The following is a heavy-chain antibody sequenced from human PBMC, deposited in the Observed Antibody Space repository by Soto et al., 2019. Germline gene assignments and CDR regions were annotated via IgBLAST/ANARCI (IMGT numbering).Heavy chain of an antibody. V-gene: IGHV3-30*18. Sequence: QVHVVESGGGVVQPGTSLRISCTASGFSFFNYGFAWIRQAPGKGLEWVAVVTYDSSEKYYADSVKGRFTISRDNSKNTVYLQMNSLQHNDSALYYCGKAGGSELRYFDWPEVGVWGQGTLVTVSS. CDR2: VTYDSSEK. CDR1: GFSFFNYG. D-gene: IGHD3-9*01. CDR3: GKAGGSELRYFDWPEVGV. J-gene: IGHJ4*02.